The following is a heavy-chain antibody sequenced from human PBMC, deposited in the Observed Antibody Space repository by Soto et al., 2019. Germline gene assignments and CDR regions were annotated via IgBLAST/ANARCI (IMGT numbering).Heavy chain of an antibody. Sequence: PGESLRISCNGSGYSFTIYWIGWVRQMPGKGLEWMGIIYPGDSDTGYSPSFQGQVTISADKSISTAYLQWSSLKASDTAMYYCARTEVVTATLSNWFDPWGQGTLVTVSS. D-gene: IGHD2-21*02. J-gene: IGHJ5*02. V-gene: IGHV5-51*01. CDR2: IYPGDSDT. CDR3: ARTEVVTATLSNWFDP. CDR1: GYSFTIYW.